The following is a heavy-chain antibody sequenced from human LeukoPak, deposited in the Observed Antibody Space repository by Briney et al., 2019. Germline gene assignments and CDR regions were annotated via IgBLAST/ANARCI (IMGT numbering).Heavy chain of an antibody. Sequence: ASVKVSCKASGYTFTSYAMNWVRQAPGQGLEWMGWINTNTGNPTYAQGFTGRFVFSLDTSVSTAYLQISSLKAEDTAVYYCALTIAAAPYYYYYYMDVWGKGTTVTISS. CDR3: ALTIAAAPYYYYYYMDV. CDR1: GYTFTSYA. V-gene: IGHV7-4-1*02. CDR2: INTNTGNP. D-gene: IGHD6-13*01. J-gene: IGHJ6*03.